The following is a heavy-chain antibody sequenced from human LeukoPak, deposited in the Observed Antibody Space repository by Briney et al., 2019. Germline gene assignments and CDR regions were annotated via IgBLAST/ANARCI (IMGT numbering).Heavy chain of an antibody. CDR2: ISGSGGST. Sequence: GGSLRLSCAASGFTFSSYAMSWVRQAPGKGLEWVSAISGSGGSTYYADSVKGRFTISRDNSKNTLYLQMNSLRAEDTAIYYCAKHSGWYRGAFDYWGQGTLVTVSS. D-gene: IGHD6-19*01. CDR1: GFTFSSYA. J-gene: IGHJ4*02. V-gene: IGHV3-23*01. CDR3: AKHSGWYRGAFDY.